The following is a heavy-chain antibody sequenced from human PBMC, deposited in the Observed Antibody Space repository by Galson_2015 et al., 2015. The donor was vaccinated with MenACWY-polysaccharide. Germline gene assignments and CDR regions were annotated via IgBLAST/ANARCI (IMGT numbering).Heavy chain of an antibody. CDR1: GFTFSSYS. CDR3: AKVAVAGPMSFFDY. V-gene: IGHV3-21*04. Sequence: SLRLSCAASGFTFSSYSMNWVRQAPGRGLEWVSSISSSRTSIYYADSVKGRFTISRDNSKNTLYLQMGSLRAEDTAVYYCAKVAVAGPMSFFDYWGQGTLVTVSS. CDR2: ISSSRTSI. J-gene: IGHJ4*02. D-gene: IGHD6-19*01.